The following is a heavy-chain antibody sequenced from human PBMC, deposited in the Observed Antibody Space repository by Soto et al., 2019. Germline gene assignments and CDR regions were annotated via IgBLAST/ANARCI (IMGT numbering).Heavy chain of an antibody. CDR2: IYYSGST. Sequence: PSETLSLTCTVSGGSISSGDYYLSWIRQPPGKGLEWIGYIYYSGSTYYNPSLKSRVTISVDTSKNQFSLKLSSVTAADTAVYYCARSQTTVTSYDYWGQGTPVTVS. CDR3: ARSQTTVTSYDY. V-gene: IGHV4-30-4*01. D-gene: IGHD4-17*01. CDR1: GGSISSGDYY. J-gene: IGHJ4*02.